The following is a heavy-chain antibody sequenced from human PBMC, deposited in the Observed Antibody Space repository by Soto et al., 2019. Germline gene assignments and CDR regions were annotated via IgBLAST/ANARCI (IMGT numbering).Heavy chain of an antibody. D-gene: IGHD1-26*01. CDR1: GFIFDDYA. CDR3: TKWTANGPSNFEH. Sequence: EVQLVESGGGLEQPGRSLGLSCTTSGFIFDDYAMTWVRQSPGKGLEFVAQIRNEATGGTTEYAASVRGRFTISRDDSKRIAYLQMNSLRAEDTAVYYSTKWTANGPSNFEHWGQGPQVTVSS. J-gene: IGHJ4*02. CDR2: IRNEATGGTT. V-gene: IGHV3-49*04.